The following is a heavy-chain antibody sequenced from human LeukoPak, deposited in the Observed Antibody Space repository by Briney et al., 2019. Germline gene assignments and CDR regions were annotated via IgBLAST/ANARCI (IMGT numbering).Heavy chain of an antibody. Sequence: QPGGSLRLSCAASGFSFSSYGMHWVRQAPGKGLEWVAFIQYDGRNKYHADSVKGRFTISRDNSKNTLYLQTNSPRAEDTAVYYCAKDRTGPAEHWGQGTLVTVSS. CDR3: AKDRTGPAEH. J-gene: IGHJ1*01. CDR1: GFSFSSYG. V-gene: IGHV3-30*02. CDR2: IQYDGRNK.